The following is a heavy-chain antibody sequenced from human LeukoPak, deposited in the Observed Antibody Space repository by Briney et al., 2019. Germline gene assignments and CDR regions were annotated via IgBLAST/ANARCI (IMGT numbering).Heavy chain of an antibody. V-gene: IGHV3-23*01. CDR1: GFTFSSYA. CDR3: AKGYCSSTSCYARFDY. CDR2: ISGSGGST. Sequence: GGSLRLSCAASGFTFSSYAMSWVRQAPGKGLEWVSAISGSGGSTYYADSVKGRFTISRDNSKNTLYLQMNSLRAEDTAVYYCAKGYCSSTSCYARFDYWGPGTLVTVSS. J-gene: IGHJ4*02. D-gene: IGHD2-2*01.